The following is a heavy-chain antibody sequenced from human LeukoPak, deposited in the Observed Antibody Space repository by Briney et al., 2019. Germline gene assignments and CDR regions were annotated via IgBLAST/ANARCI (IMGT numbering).Heavy chain of an antibody. D-gene: IGHD3-16*02. V-gene: IGHV3-15*01. CDR2: IKSKTDGGTT. Sequence: GGSLRLSCAASGFTFSNAWMSWVRQAPGKGLEWVGRIKSKTDGGTTDYAAPVKGRFTISRDGSKNTLYLQMNSLKTEDTAVYYCTTGGYYDYVWGSYRPYYFDYWGQGTLVTVSS. CDR3: TTGGYYDYVWGSYRPYYFDY. J-gene: IGHJ4*02. CDR1: GFTFSNAW.